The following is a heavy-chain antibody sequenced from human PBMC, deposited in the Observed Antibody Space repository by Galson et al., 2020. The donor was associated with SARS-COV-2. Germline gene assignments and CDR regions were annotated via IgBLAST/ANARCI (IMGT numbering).Heavy chain of an antibody. J-gene: IGHJ2*01. CDR3: ARLPPYDSSGYSHYWYFDR. V-gene: IGHV1-69*13. CDR2: IIPIFGTA. Sequence: SVKVSCKASGGTFSSYAISWVRQAPGQGLEWMGGIIPIFGTANYAQKFQGRVTITADESTSTAYMELSSLRSEDTAVYYCARLPPYDSSGYSHYWYFDRWGRGTLVTVSS. D-gene: IGHD3-22*01. CDR1: GGTFSSYA.